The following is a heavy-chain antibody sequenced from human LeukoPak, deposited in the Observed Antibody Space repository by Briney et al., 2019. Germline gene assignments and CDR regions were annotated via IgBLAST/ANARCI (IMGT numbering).Heavy chain of an antibody. CDR2: IYDSGSI. Sequence: KPSETLSLTCTVSGGSISTYYWTWIRQPPGKGLEWVGYIYDSGSINYNPSLKSRVTIARDTSKNQLSLKLNYVTAADTAVYYCARRGVATNLFDYWGQGTLVTVSS. V-gene: IGHV4-59*08. CDR3: ARRGVATNLFDY. D-gene: IGHD1-14*01. CDR1: GGSISTYY. J-gene: IGHJ4*02.